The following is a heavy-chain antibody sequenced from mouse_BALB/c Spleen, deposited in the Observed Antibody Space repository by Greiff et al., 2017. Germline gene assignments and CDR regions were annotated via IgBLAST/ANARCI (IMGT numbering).Heavy chain of an antibody. CDR1: GYTFTSYW. V-gene: IGHV1-69*02. Sequence: QVQLQQPGAELVRPGASVKLSCKASGYTFTSYWINWVKQRPGQGLEWIGNIYPSDSYTNYNQKFKDKATLTVDKSSSTAYMQLSSQTSEDSAVYYCTRKTTTGDMDYWGQGTTVTVSS. D-gene: IGHD1-1*01. CDR2: IYPSDSYT. J-gene: IGHJ4*01. CDR3: TRKTTTGDMDY.